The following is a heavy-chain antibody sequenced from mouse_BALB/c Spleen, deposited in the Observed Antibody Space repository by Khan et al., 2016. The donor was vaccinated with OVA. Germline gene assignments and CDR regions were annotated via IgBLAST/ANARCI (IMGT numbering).Heavy chain of an antibody. CDR2: IYPGSDST. J-gene: IGHJ3*01. Sequence: QVQLQQSGPELVKPGASVKMSCKASGYTFTDYVMNWVKQRTGQGLEWIGQIYPGSDSTYYNEKFKGKATLTADRSSSTAYMQLSSLTSEDSAVYFCARAGWDVFAYWCQGTLVTVSA. CDR1: GYTFTDYV. D-gene: IGHD4-1*01. V-gene: IGHV1-77*01. CDR3: ARAGWDVFAY.